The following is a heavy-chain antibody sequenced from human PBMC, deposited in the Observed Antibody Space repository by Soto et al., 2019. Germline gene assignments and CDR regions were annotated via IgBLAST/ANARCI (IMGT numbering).Heavy chain of an antibody. CDR1: GGSVSSGSFY. D-gene: IGHD4-4*01. V-gene: IGHV4-39*07. J-gene: IGHJ4*02. Sequence: SETLSLTCSVSGGSVSSGSFYWGWIRQPPGKGLEWIGNVYYNGSTNYSPSLKSRVTISVDTSKNQFSLRLSSVTAADTAVYYCARGVTGTLENWGQGTLVTVSS. CDR2: VYYNGST. CDR3: ARGVTGTLEN.